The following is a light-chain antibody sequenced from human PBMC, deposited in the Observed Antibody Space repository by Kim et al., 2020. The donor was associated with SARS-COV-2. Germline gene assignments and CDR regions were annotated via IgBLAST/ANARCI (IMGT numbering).Light chain of an antibody. CDR2: DAS. Sequence: SASIGDRVTITCQASHDITNYLNWYQQKPGKAPQLLISDASYLETGVPSRFSGSGSGTDFTFTISSLQPEDIATYYCQQNDDFISFGGGTKVDIK. CDR1: HDITNY. V-gene: IGKV1-33*01. J-gene: IGKJ4*01. CDR3: QQNDDFIS.